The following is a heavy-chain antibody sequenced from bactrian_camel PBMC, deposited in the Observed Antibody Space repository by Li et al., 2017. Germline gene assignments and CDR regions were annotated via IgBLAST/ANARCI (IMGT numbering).Heavy chain of an antibody. CDR1: GFTFSSYA. V-gene: IGHV3S31*01. J-gene: IGHJ4*01. CDR3: AKVGGVSTDY. Sequence: VQLVESGGGLVQPGGTLRLSCAASGFTFSSYAMSWVRQAPGKGLEWVSAINSGGGSTYYADSVKGRFTISRDNAKNTLYLQLNSLKTKDTAMYYCAKVGGVSTDYWGQGTQVTVS. D-gene: IGHD2*01. CDR2: INSGGGST.